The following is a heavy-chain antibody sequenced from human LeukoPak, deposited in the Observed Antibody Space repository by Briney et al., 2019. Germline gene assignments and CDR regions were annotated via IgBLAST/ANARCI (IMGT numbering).Heavy chain of an antibody. CDR2: IYYSGST. CDR1: GGSFSGYY. J-gene: IGHJ4*02. Sequence: SETLSLTCAVYGGSFSGYYWSWIRQHPGKGLEWIGYIYYSGSTYYNPSLKSRVTISVDTSKNQFSLKLSSVTAADTAVYYCARVDCSSTSCPARYWGQGTLVTVSS. D-gene: IGHD2-2*01. CDR3: ARVDCSSTSCPARY. V-gene: IGHV4-31*11.